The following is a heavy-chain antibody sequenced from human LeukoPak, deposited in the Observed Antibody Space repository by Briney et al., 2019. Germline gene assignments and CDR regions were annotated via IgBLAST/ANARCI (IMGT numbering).Heavy chain of an antibody. V-gene: IGHV1-18*01. J-gene: IGHJ5*02. D-gene: IGHD3-9*01. CDR3: ARDKYYDILTGYYRNNWFDP. CDR2: ISAYNGNT. Sequence: ASVKVSCKASGYTFTSYGISWVRQAPGQGLEWMRWISAYNGNTNYAQKLQGRVTMTTDTSTSTAYMELRSLRSDDTAVYYCARDKYYDILTGYYRNNWFDPWGQGTLVTVSS. CDR1: GYTFTSYG.